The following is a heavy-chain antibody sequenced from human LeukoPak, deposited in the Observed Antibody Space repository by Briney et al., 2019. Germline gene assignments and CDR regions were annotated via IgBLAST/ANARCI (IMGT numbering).Heavy chain of an antibody. D-gene: IGHD3-10*01. J-gene: IGHJ6*03. V-gene: IGHV3-64*01. CDR1: GFTFSSYA. Sequence: GGSLRLSCAASGFTFSSYAMHWVRQAPGKGLEYVSAISSNGGSTYYANSVKGRFTISRDNSKNTLYLQMGSLRAEDMAVYYCARASSLDSYGSGSYWWGGPYYYYYYYMDVWGKGTTVTISS. CDR3: ARASSLDSYGSGSYWWGGPYYYYYYYMDV. CDR2: ISSNGGST.